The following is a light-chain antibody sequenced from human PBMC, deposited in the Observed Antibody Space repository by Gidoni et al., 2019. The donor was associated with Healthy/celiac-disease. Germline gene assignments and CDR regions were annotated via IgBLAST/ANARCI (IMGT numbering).Light chain of an antibody. CDR1: QGISNY. CDR3: QKYNSAPQA. Sequence: DIQMTQSPSSLSASVGDRVTITCRVSQGISNYLAWYQQKPGKVPKLLIYAASTLQSGVPSRFSGSGSGTDFTLTISSLKPEDVATYYCQKYNSAPQAFGPGTKVDIK. CDR2: AAS. J-gene: IGKJ3*01. V-gene: IGKV1-27*01.